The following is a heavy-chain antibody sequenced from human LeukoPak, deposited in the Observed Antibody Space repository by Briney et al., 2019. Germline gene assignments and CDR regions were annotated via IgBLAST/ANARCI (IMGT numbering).Heavy chain of an antibody. CDR2: IIPIFGTA. CDR1: GGTFSSYA. CDR3: ARAGRPYYYDSSGYYQYFDY. J-gene: IGHJ4*02. V-gene: IGHV1-69*13. D-gene: IGHD3-22*01. Sequence: ASVKVSCKASGGTFSSYAISWVRQAPGQGLEWMGGIIPIFGTANYAQKFQDRVTITADESTSTAYMELSSLRSEDTAVYYCARAGRPYYYDSSGYYQYFDYWGQGTLVTVSS.